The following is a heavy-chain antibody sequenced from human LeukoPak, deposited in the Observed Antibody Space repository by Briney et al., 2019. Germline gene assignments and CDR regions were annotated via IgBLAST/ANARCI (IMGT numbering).Heavy chain of an antibody. V-gene: IGHV3-48*01. CDR3: AREKADYYDSSGSQLGY. Sequence: GGSLRLSCAASGFTFSSYSMNWVRQAPGKGLEWVSYISSSSSTIYYADSVKGRFTNSRDNAKNSLYLQMNSLRAEDTAVYYCAREKADYYDSSGSQLGYWGQGTLVTVSS. D-gene: IGHD3-22*01. J-gene: IGHJ4*02. CDR2: ISSSSSTI. CDR1: GFTFSSYS.